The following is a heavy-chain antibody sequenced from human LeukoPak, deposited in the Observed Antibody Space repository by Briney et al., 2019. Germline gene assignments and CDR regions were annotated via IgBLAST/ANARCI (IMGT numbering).Heavy chain of an antibody. J-gene: IGHJ4*02. V-gene: IGHV1-46*01. CDR2: INPSGGST. Sequence: EASVKVSCKASGHTFTSYYMHWVGKGPGQGLECMGIINPSGGSTTYAQKFQGRVTMTRDTSTSTVYVELSSLRSEDTAVYYCARAEAAFGGVIDPFDYWGQGSLVTVSS. CDR3: ARAEAAFGGVIDPFDY. CDR1: GHTFTSYY. D-gene: IGHD3-16*02.